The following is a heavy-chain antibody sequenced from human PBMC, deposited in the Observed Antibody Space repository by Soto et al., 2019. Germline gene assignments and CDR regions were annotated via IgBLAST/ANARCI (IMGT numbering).Heavy chain of an antibody. Sequence: ESGGGVVQPGRSLRLSCAASGFTFSSYGMHWVRQAPGKGLEWVAVISYDGSNKYYADSVKGRFTISRDNSKNTLYLQMNSLRAEDTAVYYCAKEGEYYDFWSGYYMYYFDYWGQGTLVTVSS. CDR3: AKEGEYYDFWSGYYMYYFDY. CDR1: GFTFSSYG. V-gene: IGHV3-30*18. D-gene: IGHD3-3*01. CDR2: ISYDGSNK. J-gene: IGHJ4*02.